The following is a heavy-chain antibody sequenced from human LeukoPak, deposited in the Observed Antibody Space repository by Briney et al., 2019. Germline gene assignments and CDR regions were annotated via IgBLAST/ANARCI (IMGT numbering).Heavy chain of an antibody. CDR2: IYYSGTT. V-gene: IGHV4-39*01. CDR1: GDSISSSTYC. J-gene: IGHJ4*02. Sequence: SGTLSLTCTVSGDSISSSTYCWGWIRQPPGKGLEWIGSIYYSGTTYYSPSLKTRVTISVDTSKNQFSLKLSSVTAADTAVYYCARLVSRRGYSFDYWGQGTLVTVSS. D-gene: IGHD5-18*01. CDR3: ARLVSRRGYSFDY.